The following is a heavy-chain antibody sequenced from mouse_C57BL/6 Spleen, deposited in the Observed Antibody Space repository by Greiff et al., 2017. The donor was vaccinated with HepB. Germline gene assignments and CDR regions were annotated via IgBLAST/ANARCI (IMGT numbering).Heavy chain of an antibody. Sequence: DVKLVESGGGLVKPGGSLKLSCAASGFTFSDYGMHWVRQAPEKGLEWVAYISSGSSTIYYADTVKGRFTLSRDNAKNTLFLQLTSLRSEDTAMYYCARYYERYFDVWGTGTTVTVSS. V-gene: IGHV5-17*01. D-gene: IGHD1-1*01. CDR2: ISSGSSTI. J-gene: IGHJ1*03. CDR1: GFTFSDYG. CDR3: ARYYERYFDV.